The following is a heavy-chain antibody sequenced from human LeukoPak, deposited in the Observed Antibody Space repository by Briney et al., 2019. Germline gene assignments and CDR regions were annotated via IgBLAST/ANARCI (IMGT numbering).Heavy chain of an antibody. Sequence: GGSLRLSCAASGFTFSSYAMSWVRQAPGKGLEWVSAISGSGGSTYYADSVKGRFTISRDNSKNTLYLQMNSMRAEDTAVYYCAKVGTAMVLWYFDLWGRGTLVTVSS. CDR1: GFTFSSYA. CDR2: ISGSGGST. D-gene: IGHD5-18*01. V-gene: IGHV3-23*01. J-gene: IGHJ2*01. CDR3: AKVGTAMVLWYFDL.